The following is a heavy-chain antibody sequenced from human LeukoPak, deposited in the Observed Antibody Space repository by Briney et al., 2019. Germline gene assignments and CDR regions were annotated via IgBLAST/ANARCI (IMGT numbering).Heavy chain of an antibody. J-gene: IGHJ5*02. V-gene: IGHV4-4*07. CDR1: GGSISSYY. D-gene: IGHD5-12*01. CDR2: IYTSGST. Sequence: PSETLSLTCTVSGGSISSYYWSWIRQPAGKGLEWIGRIYTSGSTNYNPPLKSRVTMSVDTSKNQFSLKLSSVTAADTAVYYCARDRPYSGYVDWFDPWGQGTLVTVSS. CDR3: ARDRPYSGYVDWFDP.